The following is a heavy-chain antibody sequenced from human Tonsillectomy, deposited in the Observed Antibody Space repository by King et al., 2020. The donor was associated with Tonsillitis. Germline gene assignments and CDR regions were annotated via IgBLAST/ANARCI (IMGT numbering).Heavy chain of an antibody. J-gene: IGHJ4*02. D-gene: IGHD6-19*01. Sequence: VQLVESGGGVVQPGRSLRLSCAASGFTFSNYGMHWVRQAPGKGLEWVAAISYDVSNTYHADSVKGRFTISRDNSKNTLHLQMNSLRAEDTAVYYCEKVLLEYSSGCPFDYWGQGTLVTVSS. CDR3: EKVLLEYSSGCPFDY. V-gene: IGHV3-30*18. CDR2: ISYDVSNT. CDR1: GFTFSNYG.